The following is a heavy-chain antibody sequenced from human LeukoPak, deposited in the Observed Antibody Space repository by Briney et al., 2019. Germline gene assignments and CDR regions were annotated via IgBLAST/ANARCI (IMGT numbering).Heavy chain of an antibody. J-gene: IGHJ1*01. CDR3: AKDLRSQRGGGDPTFQH. CDR2: IWYDGSKK. CDR1: GFTVSSNY. V-gene: IGHV3-30*02. D-gene: IGHD2-21*02. Sequence: PGGSLRLSCAASGFTVSSNYMSWVRQAPGKGLEWVALIWYDGSKKLYTESVKGRFTISRDNPKNTLYLRMNSLRAEDTAVYYCAKDLRSQRGGGDPTFQHWGQGTLVTVSS.